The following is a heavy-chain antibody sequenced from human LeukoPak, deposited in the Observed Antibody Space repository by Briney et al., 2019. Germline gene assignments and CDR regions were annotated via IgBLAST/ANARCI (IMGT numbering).Heavy chain of an antibody. CDR1: GGSFSGYY. Sequence: SETLSLTCAVYGGSFSGYYWSWIRQPPGKGLEWIGEINHSGSTNYNPSLKSRVTISVDTSENQFSLKLSSVTAADTAVYYCARGSAAGTGWFDPWGQGTLVTVSS. CDR2: INHSGST. V-gene: IGHV4-34*01. J-gene: IGHJ5*02. CDR3: ARGSAAGTGWFDP. D-gene: IGHD6-13*01.